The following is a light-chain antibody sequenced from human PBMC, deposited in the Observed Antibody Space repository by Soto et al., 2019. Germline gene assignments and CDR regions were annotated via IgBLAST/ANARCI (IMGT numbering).Light chain of an antibody. J-gene: IGKJ4*01. V-gene: IGKV3-20*01. CDR2: GAS. CDR3: HQFLSSPQT. Sequence: EIVLTQSPGTLSLSPGERATLSCRASQGVSNSYLAWYQQKPGQAPRLLLYGASSRVTGIPDRFSGSGSGTDFTLTISRLEPEDFAVYYCHQFLSSPQTFGGGTKVEIK. CDR1: QGVSNSY.